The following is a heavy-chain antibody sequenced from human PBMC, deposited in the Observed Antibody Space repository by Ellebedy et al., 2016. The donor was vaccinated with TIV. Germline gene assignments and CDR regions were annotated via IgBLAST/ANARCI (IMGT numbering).Heavy chain of an antibody. CDR2: IYTSGST. V-gene: IGHV4-4*07. D-gene: IGHD6-19*01. CDR3: AGGYSSGWTDY. Sequence: MPSETLSLTCTVSGCSISSYYWSWIRQPAGKGLEWIGRIYTSGSTNYNPSLQSRVTMSVDTSKNQFPLKLSSVTAADTAVYYCAGGYSSGWTDYWGQGTLVTVSS. CDR1: GCSISSYY. J-gene: IGHJ4*02.